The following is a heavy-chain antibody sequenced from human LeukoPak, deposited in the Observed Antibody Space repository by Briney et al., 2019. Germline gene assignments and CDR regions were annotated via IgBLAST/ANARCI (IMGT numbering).Heavy chain of an antibody. CDR2: MWYDGSKK. Sequence: GGSLRLSCAASGFPFRSYGMHWVRQAPGQGPEWVAVMWYDGSKKYYSDSVKGRFTISRDNSKSTLYLQVNDPRVEDTAMYYCARGLGGNSAAFDIWGQGTMVTVSP. CDR1: GFPFRSYG. V-gene: IGHV3-33*01. D-gene: IGHD4-23*01. J-gene: IGHJ3*02. CDR3: ARGLGGNSAAFDI.